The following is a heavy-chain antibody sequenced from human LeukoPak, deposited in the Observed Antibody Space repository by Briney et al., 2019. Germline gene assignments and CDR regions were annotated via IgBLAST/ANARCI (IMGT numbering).Heavy chain of an antibody. J-gene: IGHJ3*02. D-gene: IGHD2-21*02. CDR2: IYYSGST. CDR1: GGSVSSGSSY. CDR3: ARETAASDAFDI. Sequence: SETLSLTCTVSGGSVSSGSSYWSSIRQPPGKGLEWIGYIYYSGSTNYNPSLKSRVTISVDTSKNQFSLKVTSVTAADTAVYYCARETAASDAFDIWGQGTMVTVSS. V-gene: IGHV4-61*01.